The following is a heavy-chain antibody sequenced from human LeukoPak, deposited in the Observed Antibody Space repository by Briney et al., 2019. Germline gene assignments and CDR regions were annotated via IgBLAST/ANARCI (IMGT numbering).Heavy chain of an antibody. J-gene: IGHJ4*02. V-gene: IGHV4-34*01. D-gene: IGHD3-22*01. CDR1: GGSFSGYY. CDR3: ARLARYDSSGYYRYYFDY. Sequence: PSETLSLTCAVYGGSFSGYYWSWIRQPPGKGLEWIGEINHSGSTNYNPSLKSRVTISVGTSKNQFSLKLSSVTAADTAVYYCARLARYDSSGYYRYYFDYWGQGTLVTVSS. CDR2: INHSGST.